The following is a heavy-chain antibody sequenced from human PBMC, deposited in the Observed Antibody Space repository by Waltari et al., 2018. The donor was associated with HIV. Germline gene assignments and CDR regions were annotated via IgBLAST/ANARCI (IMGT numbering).Heavy chain of an antibody. Sequence: QVHLVQSGAEVKKPGASVKVSCKTSGYFFSSYYIHWLRQAPGQGLDWMGVLNPSGGATNYAQKFQGRVTMTTDTSTSTVYMELTNLRSEDTAVYYCAKDRQQYSYFGMDVWGQGTTVTVSS. CDR1: GYFFSSYY. D-gene: IGHD1-1*01. V-gene: IGHV1-46*01. CDR2: LNPSGGAT. J-gene: IGHJ6*02. CDR3: AKDRQQYSYFGMDV.